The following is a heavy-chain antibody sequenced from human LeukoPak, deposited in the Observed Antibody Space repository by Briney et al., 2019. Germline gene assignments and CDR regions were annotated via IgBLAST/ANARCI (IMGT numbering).Heavy chain of an antibody. CDR1: GGSISSGNYY. D-gene: IGHD3-10*01. CDR3: VRGDYYGSGTYGHFEY. V-gene: IGHV4-30-4*01. Sequence: SETLSLTCTVSGGSISSGNYYWSWIRQPPGKGLEWIGYINYSGRTYYDPSLKSRITMSRDTSKNQFSLRLTSVTAADTAVYFCVRGDYYGSGTYGHFEYWGQGTLVTVSS. J-gene: IGHJ4*02. CDR2: INYSGRT.